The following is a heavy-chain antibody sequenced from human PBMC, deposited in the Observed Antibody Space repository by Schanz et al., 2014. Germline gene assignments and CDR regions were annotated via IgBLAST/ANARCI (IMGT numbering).Heavy chain of an antibody. CDR2: ILGLASTT. D-gene: IGHD3-10*02. V-gene: IGHV3-23*04. CDR1: GFTFSTSA. Sequence: VQLVESGGGLVQPGGSLRLSCAASGFTFSTSAMSWVRQVPGKGLEWVSAILGLASTTYYADSVKGRFTISSDSSKNTLYLQMNSLRADDTAMYYCAKNQYDDVDLSSFYFDFWGQGTLVTVSS. CDR3: AKNQYDDVDLSSFYFDF. J-gene: IGHJ4*02.